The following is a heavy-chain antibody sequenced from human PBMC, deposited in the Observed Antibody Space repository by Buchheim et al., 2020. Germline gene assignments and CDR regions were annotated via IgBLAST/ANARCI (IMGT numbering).Heavy chain of an antibody. Sequence: QVQLVQSGAEVKKPGASVKVSCKASGYTFTGYYMRWVRQAPGQGLEWMGWINPNSGGTNSAQKFQGRVTMTRDTSISTAYMELSRLTSDDTAVYYCARAEDTSGYHSAHWGQGTL. V-gene: IGHV1-2*02. D-gene: IGHD3-22*01. CDR1: GYTFTGYY. CDR2: INPNSGGT. CDR3: ARAEDTSGYHSAH. J-gene: IGHJ4*02.